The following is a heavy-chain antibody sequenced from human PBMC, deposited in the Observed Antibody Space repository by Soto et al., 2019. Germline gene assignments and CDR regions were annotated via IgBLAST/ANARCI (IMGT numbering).Heavy chain of an antibody. CDR3: ATQRGGYDSCCYYSDY. V-gene: IGHV1-69*12. CDR2: IIPIFGTA. Sequence: QVQLVQSGAEVKKPGSSVKVSCKASGGTFSSYAISWVRQAPGQGLEWMGGIIPIFGTANYAQKFQGRVTITADESTGAAYMLLNSLSSEDTAVYYCATQRGGYDSCCYYSDYWGQGALVTVSS. J-gene: IGHJ4*02. CDR1: GGTFSSYA. D-gene: IGHD3-22*01.